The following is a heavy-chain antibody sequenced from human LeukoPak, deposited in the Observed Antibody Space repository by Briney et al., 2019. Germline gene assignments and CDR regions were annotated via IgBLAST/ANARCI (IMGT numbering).Heavy chain of an antibody. CDR2: ISYDGSNK. Sequence: PGGSLRLSCAASGFTFSSYGMHWVRQAPGKGLEWVAVISYDGSNKYYADSVKGRFTISRDNSKNTLYLQMNSLRAEDTAVYYCAKDRSSGWADAFDIWGQGTMVTVSS. CDR1: GFTFSSYG. V-gene: IGHV3-30*18. D-gene: IGHD6-19*01. CDR3: AKDRSSGWADAFDI. J-gene: IGHJ3*02.